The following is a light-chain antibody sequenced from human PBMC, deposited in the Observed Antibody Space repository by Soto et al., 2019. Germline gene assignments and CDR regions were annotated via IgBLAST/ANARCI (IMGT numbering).Light chain of an antibody. V-gene: IGKV1-5*01. Sequence: DIQMSQSPSTLSESVGDRVIITCRASQTVERWMAWYQQKQGKAPKLLISDVSTLERGVPSRFSGSGSATEFTLTISGLQPDDIATYYCQQYKDYVYTFGQGTKVDIK. CDR3: QQYKDYVYT. CDR1: QTVERW. J-gene: IGKJ2*01. CDR2: DVS.